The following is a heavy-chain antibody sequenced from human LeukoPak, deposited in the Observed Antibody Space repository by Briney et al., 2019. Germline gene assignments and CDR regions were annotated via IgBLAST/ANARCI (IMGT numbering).Heavy chain of an antibody. CDR3: ARDRGGSYVTPWDY. CDR1: GYTFTSYY. Sequence: ASVKVSCKASGYTFTSYYMHWVRQAPGQGLEWMGWISAYNGNTNYAQKLQGRVTMTTDTSTSTAYMELRSLRSDDTAVYYCARDRGGSYVTPWDYWGQGTLVTVSS. CDR2: ISAYNGNT. J-gene: IGHJ4*02. V-gene: IGHV1-18*04. D-gene: IGHD1-26*01.